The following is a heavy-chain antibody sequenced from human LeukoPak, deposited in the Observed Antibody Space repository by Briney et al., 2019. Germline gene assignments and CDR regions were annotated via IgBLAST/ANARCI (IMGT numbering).Heavy chain of an antibody. Sequence: GASVKVSCKASGGTFSSYAISWVRQAPGQGLEWMGGIIPIFGTANYAQKFQGRVTITADGSTSTAYMELSSLRSEDTVVYYCARERGVRGYSYGQDYWGQGTLVTVSS. CDR1: GGTFSSYA. D-gene: IGHD5-18*01. V-gene: IGHV1-69*13. CDR2: IIPIFGTA. CDR3: ARERGVRGYSYGQDY. J-gene: IGHJ4*02.